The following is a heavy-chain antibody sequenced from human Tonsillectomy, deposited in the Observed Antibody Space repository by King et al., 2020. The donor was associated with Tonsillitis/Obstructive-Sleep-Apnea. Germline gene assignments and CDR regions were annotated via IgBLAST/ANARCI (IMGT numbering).Heavy chain of an antibody. J-gene: IGHJ4*02. CDR2: IWYDGSNK. D-gene: IGHD3-10*01. V-gene: IGHV3-33*01. CDR1: GFTFSSYG. Sequence: QLVQSGGGVVQPGRSLRLSCAASGFTFSSYGMHWVRQAPGKGLEWVALIWYDGSNKYFADSVKGRFTISRDNSKKTLYLQMNSLRAEDTAVYYCARDFWDHHGSGSYIYWGQGTLVTVSS. CDR3: ARDFWDHHGSGSYIY.